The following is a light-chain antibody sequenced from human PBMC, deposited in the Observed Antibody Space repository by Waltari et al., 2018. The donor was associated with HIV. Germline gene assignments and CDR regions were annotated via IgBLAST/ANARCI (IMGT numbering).Light chain of an antibody. J-gene: IGKJ1*01. CDR1: QSVSSN. Sequence: EIVMTQSPATLSVSPGERATLSCRASQSVSSNLAWYQQKPGQAPRLLMYGASTRATGIPARFSGSGFGTEFTLNISSRQSEDFAVYYCQQYNNWPPGTFGQGTKVEIK. V-gene: IGKV3-15*01. CDR3: QQYNNWPPGT. CDR2: GAS.